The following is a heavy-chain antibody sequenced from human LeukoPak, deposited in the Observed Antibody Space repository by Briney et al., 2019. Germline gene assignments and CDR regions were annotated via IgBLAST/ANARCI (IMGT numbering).Heavy chain of an antibody. J-gene: IGHJ3*02. CDR1: GGSISSYY. V-gene: IGHV4-59*12. D-gene: IGHD1-26*01. CDR3: ARDPSYRGFDAFDI. CDR2: IYYSGST. Sequence: SETLSLTCTVSGGSISSYYWSWIRQPPGKGLEWIGYIYYSGSTNYNPSLKSRVTISVDTSKNQFSLKLSSVTAEDTAVYYCARDPSYRGFDAFDIWGQGTMVTVSS.